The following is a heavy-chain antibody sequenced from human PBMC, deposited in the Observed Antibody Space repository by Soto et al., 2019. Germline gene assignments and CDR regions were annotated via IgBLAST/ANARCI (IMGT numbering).Heavy chain of an antibody. CDR3: ARAVQMTYYFDY. Sequence: GGSLRLSCAASGFTFSSYGMHWVRQAPGKGLEWVAVIWYDGSNKYYADSVKGRFTISRDNSKNTLYLQMNSLRAEDTAVYYCARAVQMTYYFDYWGQGTLVTVSS. CDR1: GFTFSSYG. J-gene: IGHJ4*02. CDR2: IWYDGSNK. V-gene: IGHV3-33*01. D-gene: IGHD4-17*01.